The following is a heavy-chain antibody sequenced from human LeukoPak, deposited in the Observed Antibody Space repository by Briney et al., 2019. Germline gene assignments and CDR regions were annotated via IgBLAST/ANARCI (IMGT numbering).Heavy chain of an antibody. CDR2: ISGSGGST. CDR3: AKDYSGGAGGYYFDY. Sequence: GGSLRLSCAASGFTFSSYAMSWVRQAPGKGLEWVSAISGSGGSTYYADSVKGRFTISRNNSKNTPYRKMNSLRAEHTAVDYCAKDYSGGAGGYYFDYWGQGTLVTVSS. V-gene: IGHV3-23*01. CDR1: GFTFSSYA. J-gene: IGHJ4*02. D-gene: IGHD3-10*01.